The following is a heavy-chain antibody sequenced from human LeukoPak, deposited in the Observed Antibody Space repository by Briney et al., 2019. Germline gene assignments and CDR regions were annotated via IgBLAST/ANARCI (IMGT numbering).Heavy chain of an antibody. CDR2: INPNSGGT. D-gene: IGHD2-15*01. CDR1: GYTFTGYY. Sequence: GASVKVSCKASGYTFTGYYMHWVRQAPGQGLEWMGWINPNSGGTDYAQKFQGRVTMTRDTSISTAYMELSRLRSDDTAVYYCARVNVLYCSGGSCYSRPDNWFDPWGQGTLVTVSS. J-gene: IGHJ5*02. V-gene: IGHV1-2*02. CDR3: ARVNVLYCSGGSCYSRPDNWFDP.